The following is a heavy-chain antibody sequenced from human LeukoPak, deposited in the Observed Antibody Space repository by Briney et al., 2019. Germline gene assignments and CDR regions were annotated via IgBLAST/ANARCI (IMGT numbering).Heavy chain of an antibody. V-gene: IGHV1-2*02. CDR3: ARGATRWLQFTYGTIDY. CDR2: INPNSGGT. J-gene: IGHJ4*02. Sequence: ASVKVSCKASGYTFTGYYMHWVRQAPGQGLEWMGWINPNSGGTNYAQKFQGRVTMTRDTSISTAYMELSRLRSDDTAVYCCARGATRWLQFTYGTIDYWGQGTLVTVSS. D-gene: IGHD5-24*01. CDR1: GYTFTGYY.